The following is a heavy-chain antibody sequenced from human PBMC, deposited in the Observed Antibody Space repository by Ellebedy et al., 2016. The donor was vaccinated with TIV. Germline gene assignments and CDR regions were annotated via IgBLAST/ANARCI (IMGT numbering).Heavy chain of an antibody. Sequence: GESLKISCAASGFTFTNFATTWVRQAPGKGLEWVSAITAGGNTHYADSVKGRFTISRDNSKTTLYLQMTSLRADDTAVYYCAKTEPYGTTWFGRIFWGQGTLVTVSS. CDR2: ITAGGNT. D-gene: IGHD6-13*01. CDR3: AKTEPYGTTWFGRIF. J-gene: IGHJ4*02. CDR1: GFTFTNFA. V-gene: IGHV3-23*01.